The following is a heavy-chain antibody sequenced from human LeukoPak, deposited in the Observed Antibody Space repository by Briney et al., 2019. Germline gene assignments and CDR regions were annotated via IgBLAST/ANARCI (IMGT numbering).Heavy chain of an antibody. CDR2: INAGNGNT. D-gene: IGHD3-22*01. CDR3: VRDHSAYYYDSSGYSS. V-gene: IGHV1-3*01. CDR1: GYTFTSYA. J-gene: IGHJ4*02. Sequence: GASVKVSCKASGYTFTSYAMHWVRQAPGQRLEWMGWINAGNGNTKYSQKFQGRVTITRDTSASTAYMELSSLRSEDTAVYYCVRDHSAYYYDSSGYSSWGQGTLVTVSS.